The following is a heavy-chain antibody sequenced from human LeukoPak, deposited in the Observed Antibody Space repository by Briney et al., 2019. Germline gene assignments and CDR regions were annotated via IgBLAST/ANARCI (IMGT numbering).Heavy chain of an antibody. Sequence: GGSLRLSCAASGFTFSSYAMSWVRQAPGKGLEWVSAISGSGGSTYYADSVKGRFTISRDNSKNTLYLQMNSLRVEDTAVYYCAKDLGAYYYYGMDVWGQGTTVTVSS. V-gene: IGHV3-23*01. CDR1: GFTFSSYA. CDR3: AKDLGAYYYYGMDV. J-gene: IGHJ6*02. CDR2: ISGSGGST.